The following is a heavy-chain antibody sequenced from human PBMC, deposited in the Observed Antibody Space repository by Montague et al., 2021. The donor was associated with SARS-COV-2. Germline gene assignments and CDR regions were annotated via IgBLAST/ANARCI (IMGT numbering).Heavy chain of an antibody. V-gene: IGHV4-59*12. Sequence: SETLSLTCTVSGGSISSYHWSWIRQPPGKGLEWIGYIYYSGSTNYNPSLKSRVTISLDTSKNQFSLQLSSVTPEDRAVYYCARDPRYSLSWSFDYWGQGTLVPVSS. J-gene: IGHJ4*02. D-gene: IGHD1-26*01. CDR1: GGSISSYH. CDR2: IYYSGST. CDR3: ARDPRYSLSWSFDY.